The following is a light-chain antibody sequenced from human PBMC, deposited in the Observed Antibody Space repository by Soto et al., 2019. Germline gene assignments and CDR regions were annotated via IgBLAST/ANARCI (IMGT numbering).Light chain of an antibody. CDR3: QVWDIMTDNYV. J-gene: IGLJ1*01. CDR2: YDS. Sequence: SYELTQSPSVSVAPEKTATITCGGNNIGNKRVHWYRQKPGQAPVLLISYDSDPPSGIPGRFSGSHSGNTATLTISRVEAGDEADYYCQVWDIMTDNYVFGSGTKLTVL. V-gene: IGLV3-21*04. CDR1: NIGNKR.